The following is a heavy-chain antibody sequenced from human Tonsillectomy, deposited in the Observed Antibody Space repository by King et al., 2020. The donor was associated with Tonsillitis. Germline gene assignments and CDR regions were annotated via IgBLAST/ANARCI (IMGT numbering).Heavy chain of an antibody. D-gene: IGHD2-15*01. Sequence: VQLVESGGGLVQPGGSLRLSCAASGFTFSRYSMNWVRQAPGKGLEWVSYISSSSTTIYYADSVKGRFTISRENAKKSLYLQMNSLRAEDTAVYYCATDLGYCSGGSCRPGFDPWGHGTLVTVSS. V-gene: IGHV3-48*01. CDR1: GFTFSRYS. J-gene: IGHJ5*02. CDR2: ISSSSTTI. CDR3: ATDLGYCSGGSCRPGFDP.